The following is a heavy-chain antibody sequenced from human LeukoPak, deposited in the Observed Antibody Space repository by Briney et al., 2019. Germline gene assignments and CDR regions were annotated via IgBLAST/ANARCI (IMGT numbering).Heavy chain of an antibody. V-gene: IGHV1-8*03. CDR3: ARENSSGWYFDP. CDR2: MNPSSGNT. D-gene: IGHD6-19*01. J-gene: IGHJ5*02. CDR1: GYTFTSYD. Sequence: ASVKVSCKASGYTFTSYDINWVRQATGQGLEWMGWMNPSSGNTGYAQKFQGRVTITRNTSISTAYMELSSLRSEDTAVYYCARENSSGWYFDPWGQGTLVTVSS.